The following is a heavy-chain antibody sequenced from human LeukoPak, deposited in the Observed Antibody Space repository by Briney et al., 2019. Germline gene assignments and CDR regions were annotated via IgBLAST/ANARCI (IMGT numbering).Heavy chain of an antibody. D-gene: IGHD5/OR15-5a*01. CDR3: VKHTHSVYDLSH. J-gene: IGHJ4*02. CDR2: MYYSAST. V-gene: IGHV4-39*01. CDR1: GGSLSSNSSYY. Sequence: SETLSLTCPVSGGSLSSNSSYYLGWLRQPPGKGLECIGSMYYSASTYYNPSIKSLVTIFVDTSKNQFSLKVRSVAAADTAVYYCVKHTHSVYDLSHWGEGTLGTASS.